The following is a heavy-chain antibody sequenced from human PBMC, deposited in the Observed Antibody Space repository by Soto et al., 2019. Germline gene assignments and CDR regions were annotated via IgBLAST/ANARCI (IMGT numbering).Heavy chain of an antibody. CDR3: ARGTGTSWFDP. Sequence: ASVKVSCKASGYTFTANYIHWVRQAPGQGLEWMGWINSNSGGTKYAQNFQGRVTLTRDTSISTVCMDLSRLISDDTAVYYCARGTGTSWFDPWGQGTLVTVSS. V-gene: IGHV1-2*02. CDR1: GYTFTANY. D-gene: IGHD1-7*01. J-gene: IGHJ5*02. CDR2: INSNSGGT.